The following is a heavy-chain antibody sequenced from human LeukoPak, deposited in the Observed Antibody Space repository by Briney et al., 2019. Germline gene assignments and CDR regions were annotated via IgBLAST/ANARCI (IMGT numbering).Heavy chain of an antibody. V-gene: IGHV4-34*01. CDR2: INHSGST. J-gene: IGHJ5*02. Sequence: PSETLSLTCAVYGGSFSGYYWSWIRQPPGKGLEWIGEINHSGSTNYNPSLKSRVTISVDTSKNQFSLKLSSVTAADTAVYYCARIRDPREIQWLVRGNNCFDPWGQGTLGTVSS. CDR3: ARIRDPREIQWLVRGNNCFDP. CDR1: GGSFSGYY. D-gene: IGHD6-19*01.